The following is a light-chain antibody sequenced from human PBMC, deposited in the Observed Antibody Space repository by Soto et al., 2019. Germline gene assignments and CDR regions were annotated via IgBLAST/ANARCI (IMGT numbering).Light chain of an antibody. CDR2: GAS. Sequence: EIVLTQSPGTLSLSPGERATLSCRASQSVSSSYLAWYQQKPGQPPRLLIYGASSRATGIPDRFSGSGSGTDFTLTISRLEPEDVAVYYCQQYGSSWWTFGQGTKVEIK. V-gene: IGKV3-20*01. CDR1: QSVSSSY. J-gene: IGKJ1*01. CDR3: QQYGSSWWT.